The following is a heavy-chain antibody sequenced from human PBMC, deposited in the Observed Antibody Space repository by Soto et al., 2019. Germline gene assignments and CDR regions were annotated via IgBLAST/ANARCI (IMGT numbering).Heavy chain of an antibody. CDR3: ARGVGVGATPYFDL. D-gene: IGHD1-26*01. J-gene: IGHJ2*01. CDR1: GGTFSSYA. CDR2: IIPIFGTA. Sequence: SVKVSCKASGGTFSSYAISWVRQAPGQGLEWMGGIIPIFGTANYAQKFQGRVTITADESTSTAYMELSSLRSEDTAVYYCARGVGVGATPYFDLWGRGTLVTVSS. V-gene: IGHV1-69*13.